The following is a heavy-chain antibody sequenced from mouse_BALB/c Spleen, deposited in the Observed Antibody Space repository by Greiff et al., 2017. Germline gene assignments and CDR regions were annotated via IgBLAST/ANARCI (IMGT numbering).Heavy chain of an antibody. J-gene: IGHJ3*01. CDR2: IYPGDGDT. V-gene: IGHV1-82*01. Sequence: QVQLKQSGPELVKPGASVKISCKASGYAFSSSWMNWVKQRPGQGLEWIGRIYPGDGDTNYNGKFKGKATLTADKSSSTAYMQLSSLTSVDSAVYFCARSAYYRYDALAYWGQGTLVTVSA. D-gene: IGHD2-14*01. CDR1: GYAFSSSW. CDR3: ARSAYYRYDALAY.